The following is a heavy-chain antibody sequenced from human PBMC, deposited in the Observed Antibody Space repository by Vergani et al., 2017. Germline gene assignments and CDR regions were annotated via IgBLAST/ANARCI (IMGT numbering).Heavy chain of an antibody. J-gene: IGHJ6*02. V-gene: IGHV3-23*04. CDR2: ISGSGGST. CDR3: AKAMRSYYYYYGMDV. Sequence: EVQLVESGGGFVQPGASLRLSCAASGLTFSSYAMSWVRQAPGKGLEWVSAISGSGGSTYYADSVKGRFTISRDNSKNTLYLQMNSLRAEDTAVYYCAKAMRSYYYYYGMDVWGQGTTVTVSS. CDR1: GLTFSSYA.